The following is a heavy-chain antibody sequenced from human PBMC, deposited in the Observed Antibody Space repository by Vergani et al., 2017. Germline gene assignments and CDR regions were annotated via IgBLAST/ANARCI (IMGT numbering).Heavy chain of an antibody. D-gene: IGHD3-3*01. V-gene: IGHV1-18*01. CDR1: GYTFTSYG. CDR2: ISAYNGNT. CDR3: ARDGPYYDFWSGYEPYNWFDP. J-gene: IGHJ5*02. Sequence: QVQLVQSGAEVKKPGASVKVSCKASGYTFTSYGISWVRQAPGQGLEWMGWISAYNGNTNYAQKLQGSVTMTTDTSTSTAYMELRSLRSDDTAVYYCARDGPYYDFWSGYEPYNWFDPWGQGTLVTVSS.